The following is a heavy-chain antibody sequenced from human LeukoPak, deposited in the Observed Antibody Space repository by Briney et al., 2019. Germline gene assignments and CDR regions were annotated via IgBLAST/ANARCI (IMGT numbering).Heavy chain of an antibody. CDR3: ARRATVTTGSCFDY. J-gene: IGHJ4*02. Sequence: PGGSLRLSCAASGFTFTNYAMTWVRQAPGRGLEGVSSISRSGGNAYYAKSVDGRFTVSRDSSRDTLFLQMNSLRAEDTAVYYCARRATVTTGSCFDYWGQGTLVTVSS. D-gene: IGHD4-17*01. CDR2: ISRSGGNA. V-gene: IGHV3-23*01. CDR1: GFTFTNYA.